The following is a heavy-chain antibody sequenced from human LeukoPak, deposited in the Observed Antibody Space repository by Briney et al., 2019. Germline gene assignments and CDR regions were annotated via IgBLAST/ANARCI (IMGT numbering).Heavy chain of an antibody. CDR1: GGSISSGGYY. Sequence: SETLSLTCTVSGGSISSGGYYWSWIRQHPGKGLECIGYIYYSGSTYYNPSLKSRVTISVDTSKNQFSLKLSSVTAADTAVYYCASRNYGFWFDPWGQGTLVTVSS. CDR3: ASRNYGFWFDP. J-gene: IGHJ5*02. CDR2: IYYSGST. V-gene: IGHV4-31*03. D-gene: IGHD4-11*01.